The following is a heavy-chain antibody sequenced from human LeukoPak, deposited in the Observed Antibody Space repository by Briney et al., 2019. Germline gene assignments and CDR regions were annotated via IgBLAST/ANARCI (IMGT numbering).Heavy chain of an antibody. CDR2: FDPEDGET. D-gene: IGHD6-19*01. J-gene: IGHJ6*02. CDR1: GYTLTELS. Sequence: ASVKVSCKVSGYTLTELSMHWVRQAPGKGLEWMGGFDPEDGETIYAQKFQGRVTMTEDTSTVTAYMELSSLRSEDTAVYYCATPYSSGWPRGYYYYYGMDVWGQGTTVTVSS. V-gene: IGHV1-24*01. CDR3: ATPYSSGWPRGYYYYYGMDV.